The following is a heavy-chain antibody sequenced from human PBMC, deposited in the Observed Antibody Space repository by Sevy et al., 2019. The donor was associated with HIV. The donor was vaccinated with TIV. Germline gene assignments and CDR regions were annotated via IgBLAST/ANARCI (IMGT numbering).Heavy chain of an antibody. J-gene: IGHJ4*02. D-gene: IGHD3-22*01. CDR1: GFTFRSYT. CDR3: ARVRPYDTRDFDY. Sequence: GGSLRLSCVASGFTFRSYTMKWVRQAPGKGLECVSSISSSGSYIYYGDSVKGRFTISRDDAKNSLYLQMNTLTAEDAALYYCARVRPYDTRDFDYWGQGTLVTVSS. CDR2: ISSSGSYI. V-gene: IGHV3-21*01.